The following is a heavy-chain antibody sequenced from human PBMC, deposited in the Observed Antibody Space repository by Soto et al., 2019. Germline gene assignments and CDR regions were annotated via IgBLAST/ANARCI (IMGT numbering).Heavy chain of an antibody. J-gene: IGHJ6*02. Sequence: ASVKVYCKASGYTFTGHYMHWVRQVSGKGLEYLGWLKSDNGGAYSAPKFQGRVTFTRDTSTTTAYMELSGLRSDDTAVYFCARDLCPLGSGSACPTFGLDFSGQGTTVTVSS. CDR1: GYTFTGHY. D-gene: IGHD3-10*01. CDR3: ARDLCPLGSGSACPTFGLDF. V-gene: IGHV1-2*02. CDR2: LKSDNGGA.